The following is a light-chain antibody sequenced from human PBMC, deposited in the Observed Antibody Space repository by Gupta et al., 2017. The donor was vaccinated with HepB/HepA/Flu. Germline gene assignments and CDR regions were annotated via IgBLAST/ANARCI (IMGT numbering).Light chain of an antibody. V-gene: IGLV7-46*01. J-gene: IGLJ2*01. CDR1: TGAVTNGHY. CDR3: LLDYSAARV. Sequence: QAVVTHEPSLTVSPGVTGTLNCGPNTGAVTNGHYPYWFQQKPGQVPRILIYNTNNKHSWTPGRFSGSLLGDKAALTLTGAQPEDEADYYCLLDYSAARVFGGGTKLTVL. CDR2: NTN.